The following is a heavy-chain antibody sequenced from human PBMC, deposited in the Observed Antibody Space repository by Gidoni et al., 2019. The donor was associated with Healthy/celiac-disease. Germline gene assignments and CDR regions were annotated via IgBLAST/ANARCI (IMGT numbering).Heavy chain of an antibody. CDR3: TTHPRGVVPTRDY. J-gene: IGHJ4*02. CDR1: GFTFSNAW. Sequence: EVQLVESGGGLVQPGGSLRLSCAASGFTFSNAWMSWVRQAPGKGLEWVGRIKSKTDGGTTDYAAPVKGRFTISRDDSKNTLYLQMNSLKTEDTAVYYCTTHPRGVVPTRDYWGQGTLVTVSS. CDR2: IKSKTDGGTT. V-gene: IGHV3-15*01. D-gene: IGHD2-2*01.